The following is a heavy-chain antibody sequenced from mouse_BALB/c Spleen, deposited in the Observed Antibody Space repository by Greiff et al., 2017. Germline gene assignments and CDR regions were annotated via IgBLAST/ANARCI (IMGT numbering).Heavy chain of an antibody. Sequence: EVQRVESGAELVKPGASVKLSCTASGFNIKDTYMHWVKQRPEQGLEWIGRIDPANGNTKYDPKFQGKATITADTSSNTAYLQLSSLTSEDTAVYYCARESSEFLAWFAYWGQGTLVTVSA. CDR3: ARESSEFLAWFAY. CDR1: GFNIKDTY. CDR2: IDPANGNT. V-gene: IGHV14-3*02. J-gene: IGHJ3*01. D-gene: IGHD3-2*02.